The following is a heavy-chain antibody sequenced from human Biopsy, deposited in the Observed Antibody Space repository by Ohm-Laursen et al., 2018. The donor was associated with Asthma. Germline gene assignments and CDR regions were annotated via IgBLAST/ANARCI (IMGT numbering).Heavy chain of an antibody. V-gene: IGHV3-9*01. CDR3: AKSADYYDSTDYLDF. D-gene: IGHD3-22*01. CDR2: ISWNSGNI. J-gene: IGHJ4*01. Sequence: SLRLSCAASGFSFDDCALPWVRQAPGKGLEWFSSISWNSGNIDYAVSVKGRFTISRDNAKNSLYLQMQSLRPEDTAFYYCAKSADYYDSTDYLDFWGRGTLVTVSS. CDR1: GFSFDDCA.